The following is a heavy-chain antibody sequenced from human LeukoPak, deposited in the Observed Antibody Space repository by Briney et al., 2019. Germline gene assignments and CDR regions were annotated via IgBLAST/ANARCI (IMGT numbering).Heavy chain of an antibody. CDR1: GFTFSSYG. V-gene: IGHV3-30*18. CDR2: ISYDGSNK. J-gene: IGHJ4*02. Sequence: GRSLRLSCAASGFTFSSYGMHWVRQAPGKGLEWVAVISYDGSNKYYADSVKGRFTISRDNSKNTLYLQMNSLRAEDTAVYYCAKAMIVVVPLDYWGQGTLVTVSS. CDR3: AKAMIVVVPLDY. D-gene: IGHD3-22*01.